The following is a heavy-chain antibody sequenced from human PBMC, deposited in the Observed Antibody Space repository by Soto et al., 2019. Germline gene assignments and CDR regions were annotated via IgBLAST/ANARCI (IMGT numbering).Heavy chain of an antibody. CDR1: GGRVSSCA. CDR3: ARDLGPYYDSSSYPNYGMDV. CDR2: ILSIFGTA. Sequence: GAAVKVSCKGSGGRVSSCAISGVRQAPGKGGEGRGGILSIFGTAHCAKNIQGPVTITAVESTRTAYMELSSLRSDATAVYYCARDLGPYYDSSSYPNYGMDVWGQGTTVTVSS. J-gene: IGHJ6*02. V-gene: IGHV1-69*13. D-gene: IGHD3-22*01.